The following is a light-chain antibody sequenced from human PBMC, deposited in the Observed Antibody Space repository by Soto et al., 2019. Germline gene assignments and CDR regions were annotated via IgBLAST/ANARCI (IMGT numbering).Light chain of an antibody. J-gene: IGLJ1*01. CDR2: EVS. V-gene: IGLV2-14*01. CDR1: SSDVGGYNY. Sequence: QSALTQPASVSGSPGQSITISCTGTSSDVGGYNYVSWYQQHPGKAPKLMIYEVSNRPSGVSNRFSGSKSGNTASLTISGLQAEDEADYYGSSYTSSSTRLYVFGTGTKVTVL. CDR3: SSYTSSSTRLYV.